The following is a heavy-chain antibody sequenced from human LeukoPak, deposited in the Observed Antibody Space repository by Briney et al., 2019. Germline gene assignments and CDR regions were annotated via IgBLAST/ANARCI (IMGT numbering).Heavy chain of an antibody. V-gene: IGHV3-74*03. D-gene: IGHD6-13*01. J-gene: IGHJ6*03. CDR1: GFTFSRHW. CDR3: AKVVSSSWYGSLGGYYYYMDV. Sequence: GGSLRLSCAASGFTFSRHWMHWVRQAPGKGLVWVSRINSDGSSTKYADPVKGRFTISRDNAKNTLYLQINSLRAEDTAVYYCAKVVSSSWYGSLGGYYYYMDVWGKGTTVTISS. CDR2: INSDGSST.